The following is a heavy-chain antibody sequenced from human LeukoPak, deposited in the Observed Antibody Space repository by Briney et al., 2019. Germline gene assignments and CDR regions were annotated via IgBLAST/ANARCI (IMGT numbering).Heavy chain of an antibody. D-gene: IGHD3-9*01. CDR3: ARDLYDYDILTGYYEFDY. Sequence: ASVKVSCKASGYTFTSYGISWVRQAPGQGLEWMGWISAYNGNTNYAQKLQGRVTMTTDTSTSTAYMELRSLRSDDTAVYYCARDLYDYDILTGYYEFDYWGQGTPVTVSS. J-gene: IGHJ4*02. V-gene: IGHV1-18*04. CDR1: GYTFTSYG. CDR2: ISAYNGNT.